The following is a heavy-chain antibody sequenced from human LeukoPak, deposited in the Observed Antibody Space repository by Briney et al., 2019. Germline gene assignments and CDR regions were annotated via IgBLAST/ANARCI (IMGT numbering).Heavy chain of an antibody. CDR3: ARGYYGVVLDY. CDR1: GGSFSGYY. J-gene: IGHJ4*02. V-gene: IGHV4-34*01. D-gene: IGHD3-3*01. CDR2: INHSGST. Sequence: SETLSLTCAVYGGSFSGYYWSWIRQPPGKGLEWIGEINHSGSTNYNPSLKSRVTISVDTSKNQFSLKLSSVTAADTAVYYCARGYYGVVLDYWGQGTLVTVSS.